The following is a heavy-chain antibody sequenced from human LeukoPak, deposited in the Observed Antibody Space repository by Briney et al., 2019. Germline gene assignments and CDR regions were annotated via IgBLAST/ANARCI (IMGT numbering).Heavy chain of an antibody. CDR1: GYTFTGYY. Sequence: SVKVSCKASGYTFTGYYMHWVRQAPGQGLEWMGWIIPILGIANYAQKFQGRVTITADKSTSTAYMELSSLRSEDTAVYYCARDIGEDGYNLGGVNYWGQGTLVTVSS. J-gene: IGHJ4*02. CDR2: IIPILGIA. V-gene: IGHV1-69*10. CDR3: ARDIGEDGYNLGGVNY. D-gene: IGHD5-12*01.